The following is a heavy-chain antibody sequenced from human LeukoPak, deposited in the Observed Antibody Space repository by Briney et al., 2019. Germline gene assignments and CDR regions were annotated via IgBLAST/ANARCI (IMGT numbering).Heavy chain of an antibody. J-gene: IGHJ5*02. CDR2: IKEDGSGR. D-gene: IGHD5-18*01. CDR3: ARNPGENGYFYGWYDP. Sequence: GGSLRLSCVASGFTFSSYWMTWVRQAPGKGLEWVADIKEDGSGRYYLDSVKGRFTISRDNDTSSLYLQMHSLKAEDMAYYDCARNPGENGYFYGWYDPWGQGTLVSVS. V-gene: IGHV3-7*01. CDR1: GFTFSSYW.